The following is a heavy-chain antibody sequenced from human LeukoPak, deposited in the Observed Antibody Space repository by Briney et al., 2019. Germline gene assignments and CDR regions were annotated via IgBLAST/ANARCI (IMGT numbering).Heavy chain of an antibody. CDR1: GFTFSNAW. CDR2: IKSKTDGGTT. V-gene: IGHV3-15*01. J-gene: IGHJ4*02. CDR3: TTPYYDILTGH. Sequence: RGSLRLSCAASGFTFSNAWMSWVRQAPGKGLEWVGRIKSKTDGGTTDYAAPVKGRFTISRDDSKNTLYLQMNSLKTEDTAVYYCTTPYYDILTGHWGQGTLVTVSS. D-gene: IGHD3-9*01.